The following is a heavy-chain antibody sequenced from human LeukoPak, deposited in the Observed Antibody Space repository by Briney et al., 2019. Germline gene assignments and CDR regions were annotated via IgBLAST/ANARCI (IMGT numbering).Heavy chain of an antibody. Sequence: GGSLRLSCAASGFIFSRYSMNWVRQAPGKGLEWVSSISSSSSYIYYADSVKGRFTISRDNAKNSLYLQMNSLRAEDTAVYYCARDQGRYDYGDYGGYWGQGTLVTVSS. CDR2: ISSSSSYI. V-gene: IGHV3-21*01. J-gene: IGHJ4*02. D-gene: IGHD4-17*01. CDR3: ARDQGRYDYGDYGGY. CDR1: GFIFSRYS.